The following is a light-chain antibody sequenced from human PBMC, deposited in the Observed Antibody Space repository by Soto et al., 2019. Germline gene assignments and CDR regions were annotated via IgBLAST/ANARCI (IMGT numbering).Light chain of an antibody. CDR3: QQSNSFPFT. CDR1: QTISNY. J-gene: IGKJ2*01. V-gene: IGKV1-39*01. Sequence: DIQMPQSPSSLSASVGDRVTITCRPSQTISNYLNWYQQKPGKAPKFLIYAASTLQNGVPSRCSGRTYGADFTLTINGLQPEDFATYYCQQSNSFPFTFGQGTNLEIK. CDR2: AAS.